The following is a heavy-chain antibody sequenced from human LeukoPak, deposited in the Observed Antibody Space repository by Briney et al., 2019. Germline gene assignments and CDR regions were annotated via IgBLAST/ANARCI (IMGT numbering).Heavy chain of an antibody. J-gene: IGHJ4*02. Sequence: GGSLRLSCAASGFTFSDYYMSWIRQAPGKGLEWVSYISSSGSTIYYADSVKGRFTISRDNAKNSPYLQMNSLRAEDTAVYYCARAQPRWFGESTYYFDYWGQGTLVTVSS. CDR1: GFTFSDYY. V-gene: IGHV3-11*04. D-gene: IGHD3-10*01. CDR2: ISSSGSTI. CDR3: ARAQPRWFGESTYYFDY.